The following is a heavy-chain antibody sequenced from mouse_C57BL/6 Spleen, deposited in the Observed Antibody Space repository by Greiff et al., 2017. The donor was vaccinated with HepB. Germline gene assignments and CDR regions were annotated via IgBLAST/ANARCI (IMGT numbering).Heavy chain of an antibody. CDR2: FHPYNDDT. J-gene: IGHJ1*03. CDR1: GYTFTTYP. CDR3: ASQGYDRDWYFDV. V-gene: IGHV1-47*01. Sequence: QVQLQQSGAELVKPGASVKMSCKASGYTFTTYPLEWMKQNHGKSLEWIGNFHPYNDDTKYNEKFKGKATLTVEKSSSTVYLELSRLTSDDSAVYYCASQGYDRDWYFDVWGTGTTVTVSS. D-gene: IGHD2-2*01.